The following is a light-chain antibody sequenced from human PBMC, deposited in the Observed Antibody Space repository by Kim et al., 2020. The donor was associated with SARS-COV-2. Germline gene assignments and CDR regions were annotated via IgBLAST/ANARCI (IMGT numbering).Light chain of an antibody. CDR3: NSRDSSGNHP. CDR1: SLRSYY. Sequence: SSELTQDPAVSVALGQTVRITCQGDSLRSYYASWYQQKPGQAPVLVIYGKNNRPSGIPDRFSGSSSGNKASLTITGAQAEDEADYYCNSRDSSGNHPFGG. J-gene: IGLJ3*02. CDR2: GKN. V-gene: IGLV3-19*01.